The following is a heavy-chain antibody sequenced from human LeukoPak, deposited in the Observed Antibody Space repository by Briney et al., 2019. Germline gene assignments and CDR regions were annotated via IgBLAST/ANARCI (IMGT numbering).Heavy chain of an antibody. V-gene: IGHV3-64*04. J-gene: IGHJ4*02. D-gene: IGHD4-17*01. CDR2: ISSNGGSI. CDR1: GFTFSSYA. CDR3: ARAYGDYPDY. Sequence: TGGSLRLSCSASGFTFSSYAMHWVRQAPGKGLEYVSAISSNGGSIYYADSVKGRFTISRDNAKNSLYLQMNSLRAKDTAVYYCARAYGDYPDYWGQGTLVTVSS.